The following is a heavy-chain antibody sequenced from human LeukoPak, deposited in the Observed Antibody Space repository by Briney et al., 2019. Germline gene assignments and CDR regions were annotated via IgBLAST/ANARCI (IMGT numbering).Heavy chain of an antibody. CDR2: IWYDGSNK. J-gene: IGHJ5*02. V-gene: IGHV3-33*01. CDR3: ARAGPPAFDP. CDR1: GFTFNSYD. Sequence: GTSLRLSCAASGFTFNSYDLHWVRQAPGKGLEWVAAIWYDGSNKYYADSVKGRFSISRDNSKNSLYLQMNSLRAEDTAVYYCARAGPPAFDPWGQGTLVTVSS.